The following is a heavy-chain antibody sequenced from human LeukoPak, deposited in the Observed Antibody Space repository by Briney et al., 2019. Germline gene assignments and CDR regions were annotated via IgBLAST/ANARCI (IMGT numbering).Heavy chain of an antibody. CDR3: ARRLGSKTRPWSSWYFDL. Sequence: KSSETLSLTCTVSGGSISSSSYYWGWIRQPPGKGLEWIGSIYYSGSTYYNPSLKSRVTISVDTSKNQFSLKLSSVTAADTAVYYCARRLGSKTRPWSSWYFDLWGRGTLVTVSS. CDR2: IYYSGST. D-gene: IGHD1-26*01. J-gene: IGHJ2*01. CDR1: GGSISSSSYY. V-gene: IGHV4-39*01.